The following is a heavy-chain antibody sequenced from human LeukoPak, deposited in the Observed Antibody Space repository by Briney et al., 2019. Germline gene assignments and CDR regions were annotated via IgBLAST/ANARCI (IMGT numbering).Heavy chain of an antibody. CDR3: ARGIGYHYYYMDV. V-gene: IGHV3-30-3*01. J-gene: IGHJ6*03. D-gene: IGHD2-15*01. Sequence: TGGSLRLSCAASGFTFSSYAMHWVRQAPGKGLEWVAVISYDGSNKYYADSVKGRFTISRDNSKNTLYLQMNSLRAEDTAVYYCARGIGYHYYYMDVWGKGTTVTVSS. CDR2: ISYDGSNK. CDR1: GFTFSSYA.